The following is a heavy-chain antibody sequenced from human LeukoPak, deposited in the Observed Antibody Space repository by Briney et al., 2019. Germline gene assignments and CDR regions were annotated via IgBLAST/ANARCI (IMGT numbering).Heavy chain of an antibody. J-gene: IGHJ4*02. Sequence: ASVKVSCKASGYTFTSYGISWVRQAPGQGLEWMGWISAYNANTNYAQKVQGRVTMTTDTSTSTAYMELRSLRSDDTAVYYCARDRSDSGDYVLLDSWGQGTLVTVSS. CDR3: ARDRSDSGDYVLLDS. D-gene: IGHD4-17*01. V-gene: IGHV1-18*01. CDR1: GYTFTSYG. CDR2: ISAYNANT.